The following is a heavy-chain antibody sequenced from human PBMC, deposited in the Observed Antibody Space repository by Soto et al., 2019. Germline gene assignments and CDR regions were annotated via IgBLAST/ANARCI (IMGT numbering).Heavy chain of an antibody. CDR3: ARSYRRYCSGGSCYYYYYYYMDV. CDR2: IYYSGST. CDR1: GGSISSYY. J-gene: IGHJ6*03. V-gene: IGHV4-59*01. Sequence: SETLSLTCTVSGGSISSYYWIWIRQPPGKGLEWIGYIYYSGSTNYNPSLKSRVTISVDTSKNQFSLKLSSVTAADTAVYYCARSYRRYCSGGSCYYYYYYYMDVWGKGTTVTVSS. D-gene: IGHD2-15*01.